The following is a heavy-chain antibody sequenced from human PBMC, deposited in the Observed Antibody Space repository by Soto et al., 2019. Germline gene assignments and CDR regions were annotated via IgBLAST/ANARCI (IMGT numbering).Heavy chain of an antibody. CDR1: GGTFSSYA. CDR2: IIPIFGTA. CDR3: ALYYYDSSGYLLAFDI. Sequence: SVKVSCKASGGTFSSYAISWVRQAPGQGLEWMGGIIPIFGTADYAQKFQGRVTITADESTSTAYMELSSLRSEDTAVYYCALYYYDSSGYLLAFDIWGQGTMVTVSS. D-gene: IGHD3-22*01. J-gene: IGHJ3*02. V-gene: IGHV1-69*13.